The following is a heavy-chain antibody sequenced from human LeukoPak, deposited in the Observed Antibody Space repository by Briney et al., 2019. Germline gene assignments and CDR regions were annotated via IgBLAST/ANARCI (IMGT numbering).Heavy chain of an antibody. Sequence: GTLRLSCAASGFTFSSHGMNWVRQAPGKGLEWVSGISPNGVITYYADSVKGRFTISRDNSKGTVYLQMNSLRPEDTAVYYCAKDDAWLQYGNWGRGTLVTVSS. CDR3: AKDDAWLQYGN. J-gene: IGHJ4*02. CDR1: GFTFSSHG. V-gene: IGHV3-23*01. CDR2: ISPNGVIT. D-gene: IGHD5-24*01.